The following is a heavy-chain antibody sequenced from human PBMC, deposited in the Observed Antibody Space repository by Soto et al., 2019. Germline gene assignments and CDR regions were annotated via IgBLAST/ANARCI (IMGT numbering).Heavy chain of an antibody. Sequence: QITLNESGPTVVRPTETLTLTCRFSGFSLTTSGVGVGWIRQSPGKAPEWLALIYWDDDKRYSASLKSRLPITTEPPKNQVVLTVSDSDPTDTATYYCAHRVLRTVFGLVTTTAIYFDFWGQGTPVAVSS. J-gene: IGHJ4*02. CDR2: IYWDDDK. V-gene: IGHV2-5*02. CDR1: GFSLTTSGVG. CDR3: AHRVLRTVFGLVTTTAIYFDF. D-gene: IGHD3-3*01.